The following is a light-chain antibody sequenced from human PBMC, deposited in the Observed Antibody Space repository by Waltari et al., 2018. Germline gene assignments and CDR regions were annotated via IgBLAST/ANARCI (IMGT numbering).Light chain of an antibody. V-gene: IGKV3-20*01. CDR2: GAS. CDR3: QMYVRLPVT. Sequence: EIVLTQSPGTLSLSPGERATLSCRASQSVSRVLAWYQQRPCQAPRLLIYGASNRATGIPDRFSGRGSGTDVNLTISRLEPEDFAMYYCQMYVRLPVTFGQGTKVEIK. J-gene: IGKJ1*01. CDR1: QSVSRV.